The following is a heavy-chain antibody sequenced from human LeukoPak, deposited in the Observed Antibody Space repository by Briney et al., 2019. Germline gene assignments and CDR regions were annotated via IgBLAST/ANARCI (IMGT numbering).Heavy chain of an antibody. CDR2: INHSGST. V-gene: IGHV4-30-4*01. Sequence: SQTLSLTCTVSGGSISSGDYYWSWIRQPPGKGLEWIGEINHSGSTNYNPSLKSRVTISVDTSKNQFSLKLSSVTAADTAVYYCARGRIQRYWGQGTLVTVSS. CDR1: GGSISSGDYY. D-gene: IGHD5-18*01. J-gene: IGHJ4*02. CDR3: ARGRIQRY.